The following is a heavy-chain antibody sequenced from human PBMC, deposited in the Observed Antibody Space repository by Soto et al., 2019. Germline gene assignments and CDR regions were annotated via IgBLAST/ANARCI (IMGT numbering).Heavy chain of an antibody. D-gene: IGHD3-10*01. V-gene: IGHV4-4*02. J-gene: IGHJ4*02. CDR1: GGSISSSNW. CDR3: ARFFVRGGNFDY. CDR2: IYHSGST. Sequence: SETLSLTCAVSGGSISSSNWWSWVRQPPGRGLEWIGEIYHSGSTNYNPSLKSRVTISVDKSKNKFSLKLSSVTAADTAVYYCARFFVRGGNFDYWGQGNLVTVSS.